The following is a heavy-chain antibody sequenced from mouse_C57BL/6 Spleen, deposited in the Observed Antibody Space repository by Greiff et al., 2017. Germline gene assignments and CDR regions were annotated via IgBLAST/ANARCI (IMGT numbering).Heavy chain of an antibody. D-gene: IGHD2-4*01. CDR1: GFTFSSYA. V-gene: IGHV5-9-1*02. CDR2: ISSGGDYI. J-gene: IGHJ4*01. CDR3: TRYDYDGGYYAMDY. Sequence: EVNVVESGEGLVKPGGSLKLSCAASGFTFSSYAMSWVRQTPEKRLEWVAYISSGGDYIYYADTVKGRFTISRDNARNTLYLQMSSLKSEDTAMYYCTRYDYDGGYYAMDYWGQGTSVTVSS.